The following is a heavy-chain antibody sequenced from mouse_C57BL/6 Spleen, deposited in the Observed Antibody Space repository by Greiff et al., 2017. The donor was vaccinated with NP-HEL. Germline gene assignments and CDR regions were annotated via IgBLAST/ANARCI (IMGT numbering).Heavy chain of an antibody. CDR3: TADCGGRLDY. Sequence: VQLQQSGPELVRPGASVKLSCTASGFNIKDYYMHWVKQRPEQCLEWIGSIHPDDGDTEYAPKFQGKATMTADTSSNTAYLQLSSLTSEDTAVYCCTADCGGRLDYWGQGTTVTVSS. J-gene: IGHJ2*01. V-gene: IGHV14-1*01. CDR1: GFNIKDYY. D-gene: IGHD2-4*01. CDR2: IHPDDGDT.